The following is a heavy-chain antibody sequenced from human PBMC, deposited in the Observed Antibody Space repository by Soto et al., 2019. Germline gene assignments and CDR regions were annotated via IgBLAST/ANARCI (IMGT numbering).Heavy chain of an antibody. CDR1: GFTFSDHY. Sequence: EVQLVESGGGLVQPGGSLRLSCAASGFTFSDHYMDWVRQAPGKGLEWVGRTRNKANSYTTEYAAFVKGRFTISRDDSKNSRYLQMNSLKTEDTAVYYCARELLWFGEFVSYYFDYWGQGSLVTVSS. D-gene: IGHD3-10*01. CDR2: TRNKANSYTT. J-gene: IGHJ4*02. V-gene: IGHV3-72*01. CDR3: ARELLWFGEFVSYYFDY.